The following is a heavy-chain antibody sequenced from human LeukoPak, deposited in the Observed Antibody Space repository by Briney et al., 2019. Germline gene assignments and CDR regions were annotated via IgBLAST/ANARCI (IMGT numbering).Heavy chain of an antibody. CDR3: AKDYSSSWEYYFDY. D-gene: IGHD6-13*01. J-gene: IGHJ4*02. CDR2: ISYDGSNK. CDR1: GFTFSSYG. Sequence: GGSLRLSCAASGFTFSSYGMHWVRQAPGKGLEWVAVISYDGSNKYYADSVKGRFTISRDTSKNTLYLQMNSLRAEDTAVYYCAKDYSSSWEYYFDYWGQGTLVTVSS. V-gene: IGHV3-30*18.